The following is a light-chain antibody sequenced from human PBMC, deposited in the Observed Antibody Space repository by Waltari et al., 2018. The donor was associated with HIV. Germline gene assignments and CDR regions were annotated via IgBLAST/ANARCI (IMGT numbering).Light chain of an antibody. CDR1: HSIRTY. CDR2: KAS. CDR3: QQHSTYPWT. V-gene: IGKV1-5*03. J-gene: IGKJ1*01. Sequence: DIQMTQSPSTLSASVGDRVTITCRASHSIRTYLAWYQQQPGKAPKLLINKASTLESGVSPRFSGSGSGTEFTLSISSLQPDDFATYYCQQHSTYPWTFGQGTKVEIK.